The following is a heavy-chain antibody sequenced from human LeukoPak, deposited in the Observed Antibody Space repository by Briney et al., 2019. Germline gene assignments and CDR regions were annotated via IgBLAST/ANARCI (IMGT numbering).Heavy chain of an antibody. D-gene: IGHD5-18*01. CDR1: GVSISSYH. J-gene: IGHJ4*02. CDR3: ARRVSYTAMGGYYFDY. Sequence: SETLSLTCTVSGVSISSYHWTWIRQPPGEGLEWIGHIYNSGSTNYNPSLRGRVTISLDASKNQVSLKLSSVTAADTAVYYCARRVSYTAMGGYYFDYWGQGTLVTVSS. V-gene: IGHV4-4*08. CDR2: IYNSGST.